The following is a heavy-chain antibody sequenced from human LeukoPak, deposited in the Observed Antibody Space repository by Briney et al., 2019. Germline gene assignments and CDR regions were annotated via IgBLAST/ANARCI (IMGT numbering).Heavy chain of an antibody. CDR3: ASITGTTDSTINWFDP. CDR1: GYTFTSYG. D-gene: IGHD1-20*01. CDR2: ISAYNGNT. Sequence: ASVTVSCKASGYTFTSYGISWVRQAPGQGLEWMGWISAYNGNTNYAQKLQGRVTMTTDTSTSTAYMELRSLRSDDTAVYYCASITGTTDSTINWFDPWGQGTLVTVSS. J-gene: IGHJ5*02. V-gene: IGHV1-18*01.